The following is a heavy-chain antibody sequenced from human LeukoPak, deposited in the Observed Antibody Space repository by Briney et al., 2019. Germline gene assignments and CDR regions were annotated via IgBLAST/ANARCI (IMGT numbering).Heavy chain of an antibody. CDR3: AKSGDYLWDY. V-gene: IGHV4-59*01. CDR1: GGSISSFY. D-gene: IGHD3-16*01. J-gene: IGHJ4*02. CDR2: IYYSGST. Sequence: TPSETLSLTCTVSGGSISSFYWSWIRQPPGKGLEWIGYIYYSGSTNYNPSLKSRVTISVDTSKNQFSLKLSSVTAADTAVYYCAKSGDYLWDYWGQGTLVTVSS.